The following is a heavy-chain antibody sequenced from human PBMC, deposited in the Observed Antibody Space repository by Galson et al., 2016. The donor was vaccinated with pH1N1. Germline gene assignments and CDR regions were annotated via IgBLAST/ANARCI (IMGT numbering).Heavy chain of an antibody. J-gene: IGHJ4*02. D-gene: IGHD5-18*01. Sequence: SLRLSCAASGFTLSVFAMHWVRQAPGEGLEWVAVISSSGDNIFYADSVEGRFTISRDSSKNTLYLQMNNLRPEDTAFYYCARVRSSGYNYAQQFVDWGQGTLVTVSS. V-gene: IGHV3-30-3*01. CDR2: ISSSGDNI. CDR1: GFTLSVFA. CDR3: ARVRSSGYNYAQQFVD.